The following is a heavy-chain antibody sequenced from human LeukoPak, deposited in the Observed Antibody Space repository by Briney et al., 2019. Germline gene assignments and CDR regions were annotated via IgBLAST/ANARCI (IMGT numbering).Heavy chain of an antibody. D-gene: IGHD6-19*01. Sequence: GGSLRLSCAASGFTFSGYPIHWVRQAPGKGLEWVAVISYDGSNKYYADSVKGRFTISRDNSKNTLYLQMNSLRAEDTAVYYCAKAGSGYWGQGTLVTVSS. J-gene: IGHJ4*02. CDR2: ISYDGSNK. V-gene: IGHV3-30-3*02. CDR1: GFTFSGYP. CDR3: AKAGSGY.